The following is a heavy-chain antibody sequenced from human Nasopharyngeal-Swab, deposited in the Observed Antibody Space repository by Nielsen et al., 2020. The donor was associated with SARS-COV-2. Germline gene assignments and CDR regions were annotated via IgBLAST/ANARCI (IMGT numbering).Heavy chain of an antibody. D-gene: IGHD3-22*01. CDR1: GFPFDDYA. V-gene: IGHV3-9*01. CDR3: AKDKIDGYYYDSSGYDY. CDR2: ISWNGGSI. J-gene: IGHJ4*02. Sequence: SLKISCAASGFPFDDYAMHWVRQTPGKGLEWVSGISWNGGSIGYADSVKGRFTNSRDNAKNSLYLQMNSLRPEDTALYYCAKDKIDGYYYDSSGYDYWGQGTLVTVSS.